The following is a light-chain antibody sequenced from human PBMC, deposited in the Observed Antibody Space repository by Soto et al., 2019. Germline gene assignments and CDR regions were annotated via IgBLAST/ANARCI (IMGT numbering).Light chain of an antibody. J-gene: IGKJ1*01. CDR2: GAS. CDR3: QQYGSSWT. V-gene: IGKV3-20*01. Sequence: EIVMTQSPATLSVSPGERATXXXRASQSVSSNLAWXQQKPGXXPXXLIYGASSRATGIPDRFSGSGSGTEFTLTISRLEPEDFAVYYCQQYGSSWTFGQGTKVDIK. CDR1: QSVSSN.